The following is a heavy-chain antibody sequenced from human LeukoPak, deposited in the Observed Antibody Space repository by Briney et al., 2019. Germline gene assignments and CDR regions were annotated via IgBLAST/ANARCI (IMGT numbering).Heavy chain of an antibody. CDR1: GFTFSGYA. Sequence: GGSLRLSCAASGFTFSGYAMNWVRQAPGKGLEWVSAISGSGDSTYYADSVKGRFTISRDNSKNTLYLQMNSLRAEDTAVYYCAKGSSSWYVNYWGQGTLVTVSS. CDR2: ISGSGDST. J-gene: IGHJ4*02. D-gene: IGHD6-13*01. V-gene: IGHV3-23*01. CDR3: AKGSSSWYVNY.